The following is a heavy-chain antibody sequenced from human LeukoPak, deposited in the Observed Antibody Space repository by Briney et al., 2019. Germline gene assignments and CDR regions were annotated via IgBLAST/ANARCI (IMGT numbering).Heavy chain of an antibody. V-gene: IGHV3-21*01. D-gene: IGHD2-21*02. CDR3: ARGAAYCGGDCYSNDY. Sequence: GGSLRLSCAASGFTFSSYSMNWVRQAPGKGLEWVSSISSSSSYIYYADSVKGRFTISRDNAKNSLYLQMNSLRTEDTAVYYCARGAAYCGGDCYSNDYWGQGTLVTVSS. CDR1: GFTFSSYS. J-gene: IGHJ4*02. CDR2: ISSSSSYI.